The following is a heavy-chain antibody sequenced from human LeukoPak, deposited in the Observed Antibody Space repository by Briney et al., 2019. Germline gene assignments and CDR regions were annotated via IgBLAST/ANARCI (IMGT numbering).Heavy chain of an antibody. J-gene: IGHJ4*02. D-gene: IGHD5-18*01. CDR3: ARVGYSYGQAPHDY. V-gene: IGHV4-38-2*02. CDR2: IYHSGST. CDR1: GYSISSGYY. Sequence: PSETLSLTCTVSGYSISSGYYWGWIRQPPGKGLGRIGSIYHSGSTYYNPSLKSRVTISVDTSKNQFSLKLSSVTAADTAVYYCARVGYSYGQAPHDYWGQGTLVTVSS.